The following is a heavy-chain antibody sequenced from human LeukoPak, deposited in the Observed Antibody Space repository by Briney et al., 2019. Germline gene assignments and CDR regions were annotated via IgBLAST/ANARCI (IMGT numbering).Heavy chain of an antibody. CDR1: GGSFSGYY. Sequence: SETLSLTCAAYGGSFSGYYWSWIRQPPGKGLEWIGEINHSGSTNYNPSLKSRVTISVDTSKNQFSLKLSSVTAADTAVYYCARVFRAYYYDSSGHPFNYWGQGTLVTVSS. D-gene: IGHD3-22*01. CDR2: INHSGST. V-gene: IGHV4-34*01. CDR3: ARVFRAYYYDSSGHPFNY. J-gene: IGHJ4*02.